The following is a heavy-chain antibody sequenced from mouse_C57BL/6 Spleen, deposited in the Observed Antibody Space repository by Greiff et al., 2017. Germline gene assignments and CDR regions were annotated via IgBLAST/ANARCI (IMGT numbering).Heavy chain of an antibody. V-gene: IGHV5-4*01. D-gene: IGHD1-1*01. J-gene: IGHJ3*01. CDR3: ARGNYGSEGFAY. CDR1: GFTFSSYA. CDR2: ISDGGSYT. Sequence: EVQRVESGGGLVKPGGSLKLSCAASGFTFSSYAMSWVRQTPEKRLEWVATISDGGSYTYYPDNVKGRFTISRDNAKNNLYLQMSHLKSEDTAMYYCARGNYGSEGFAYWGQGTLVTVSA.